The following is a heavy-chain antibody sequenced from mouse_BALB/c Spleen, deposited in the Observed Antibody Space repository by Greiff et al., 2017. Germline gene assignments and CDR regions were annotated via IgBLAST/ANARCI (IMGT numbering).Heavy chain of an antibody. J-gene: IGHJ4*01. D-gene: IGHD2-1*01. CDR3: ASGHYRPYAMDY. Sequence: VQLVESGPGLVAPSQSLSITCTVSGFSLTSYGVHWVRQPPGKGLEWLGVIWAGGSTNYNSALMSRLSISKDNSKSQVFLKMNSLQTDDTAMYYCASGHYRPYAMDYWGQGTSVTVSS. V-gene: IGHV2-9*02. CDR1: GFSLTSYG. CDR2: IWAGGST.